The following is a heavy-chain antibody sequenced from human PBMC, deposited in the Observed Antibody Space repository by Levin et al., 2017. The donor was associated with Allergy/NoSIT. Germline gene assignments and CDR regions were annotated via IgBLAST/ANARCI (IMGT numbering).Heavy chain of an antibody. V-gene: IGHV4-34*01. D-gene: IGHD6-19*01. CDR2: INHSGST. CDR3: ARAQWLAGDYYYYMDV. CDR1: GGSFSGYY. J-gene: IGHJ6*03. Sequence: SETLSLTCAVYGGSFSGYYWSWIRQPPGKGLEWIGEINHSGSTNYNPSLKSRVTISVDTSKNQFSLKLSSVTAADTAGYYCARAQWLAGDYYYYMDVWGKGTTVTVSS.